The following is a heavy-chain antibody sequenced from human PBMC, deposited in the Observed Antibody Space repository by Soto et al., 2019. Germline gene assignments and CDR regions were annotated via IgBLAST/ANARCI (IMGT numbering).Heavy chain of an antibody. J-gene: IGHJ4*02. CDR1: GFTVSSNY. V-gene: IGHV3-53*04. D-gene: IGHD1-7*01. CDR3: ARVVITGTIDY. CDR2: IYSGSST. Sequence: GGSLRLSCAASGFTVSSNYMSWVRQAPGKGLEWSSVIYSGSSTYYADSVKGRFTISRHNSKNTLYLQMNSLRAEDTAVYYCARVVITGTIDYWGQGTLVTVSS.